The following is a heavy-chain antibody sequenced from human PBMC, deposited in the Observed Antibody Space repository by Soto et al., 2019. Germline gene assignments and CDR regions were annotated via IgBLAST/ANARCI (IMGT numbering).Heavy chain of an antibody. Sequence: GESLKISCNGSGYSFTSYWIGLVRQMPGKGLEWMGIIYPGDSDTRYSPSFQGQVTISADKSISTAYLQWSSLKASDTAMYYCARHPSGSYYYYYGMDVWGQGTTVTVSS. CDR3: ARHPSGSYYYYYGMDV. CDR1: GYSFTSYW. J-gene: IGHJ6*02. CDR2: IYPGDSDT. V-gene: IGHV5-51*01. D-gene: IGHD3-10*01.